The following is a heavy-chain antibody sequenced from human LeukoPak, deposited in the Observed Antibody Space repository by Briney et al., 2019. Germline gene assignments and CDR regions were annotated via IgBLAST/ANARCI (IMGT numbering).Heavy chain of an antibody. CDR1: GFTFSSYA. D-gene: IGHD3-10*01. CDR3: EKVFGELSLTFDY. J-gene: IGHJ4*02. V-gene: IGHV3-23*01. CDR2: ISGSGGST. Sequence: GGSLRLSCAASGFTFSSYAMSWVRQAPGKGLEWVSAISGSGGSTYYADSVKGRFTISRDNSKNTLYLQMNSLRAEDAAVYYCEKVFGELSLTFDYWGQGTLVTVSS.